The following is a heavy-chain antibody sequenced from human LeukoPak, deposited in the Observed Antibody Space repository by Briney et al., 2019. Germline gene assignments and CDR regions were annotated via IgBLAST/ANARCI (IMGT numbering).Heavy chain of an antibody. J-gene: IGHJ6*03. D-gene: IGHD5-12*01. V-gene: IGHV3-23*01. CDR1: GFTFNNYA. CDR2: ISGSGGST. Sequence: GGSLRLSCAASGFTFNNYAMSWVRQAPGKGLEWVSVISGSGGSTYYADSVKGRFTISRDNSKNTLYLQMNSLRAEDTAVYYCAKDLGYSGYGYYYYYYMDVWGKGTTVTISS. CDR3: AKDLGYSGYGYYYYYYMDV.